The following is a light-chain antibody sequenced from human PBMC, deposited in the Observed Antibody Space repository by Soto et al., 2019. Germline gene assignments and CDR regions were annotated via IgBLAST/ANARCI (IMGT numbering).Light chain of an antibody. CDR1: QSVGNK. CDR2: DAS. Sequence: DIVMTQSPATLSVSPGERATLSCRASQSVGNKFAWYQQKPGQSPRLLIYDASTRATGVPARFSGSGSGTEFTLTIGSLQSEDFATYYCQQTYTTLVTFGQGTRLEIK. J-gene: IGKJ5*01. V-gene: IGKV3-15*01. CDR3: QQTYTTLVT.